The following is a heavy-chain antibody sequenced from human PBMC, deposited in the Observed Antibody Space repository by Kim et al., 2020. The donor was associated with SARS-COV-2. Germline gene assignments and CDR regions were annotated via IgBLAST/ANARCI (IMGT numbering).Heavy chain of an antibody. Sequence: CVDSVNGRFTMSRDNATNSLYLQMSSLRTEDTAIYYCAALDTVQVPGGIWGQGTLVTVSS. V-gene: IGHV3-7*01. CDR3: AALDTVQVPGGI. D-gene: IGHD3-10*01. J-gene: IGHJ4*02.